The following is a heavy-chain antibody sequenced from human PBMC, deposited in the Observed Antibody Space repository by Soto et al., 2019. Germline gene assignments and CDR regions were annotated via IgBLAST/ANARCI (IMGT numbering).Heavy chain of an antibody. D-gene: IGHD3-10*01. CDR2: ISGSGGST. CDR1: GFTFSSYA. CDR3: AKGGITMVRGVIFSWFDP. J-gene: IGHJ5*02. V-gene: IGHV3-23*01. Sequence: EVQLLESGGGSVQPGGSRRLSCAASGFTFSSYAMSWVRQSPGKGLEWVSGISGSGGSTYYADFVKGRFTISRANSKHTLYLQMNSLRAEDTAVYYCAKGGITMVRGVIFSWFDPWGQGPLVSVS.